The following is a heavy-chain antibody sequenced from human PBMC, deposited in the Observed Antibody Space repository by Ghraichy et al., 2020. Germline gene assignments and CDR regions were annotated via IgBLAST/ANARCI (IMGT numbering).Heavy chain of an antibody. CDR3: ARDRGECFDY. CDR1: GGSFTSGSYY. CDR2: IYSSGST. J-gene: IGHJ4*02. D-gene: IGHD3-16*01. Sequence: SETLSLTCSVSGGSFTSGSYYWSWVRQPPGKGLEWIGNIYSSGSTNYNPSLKSRVTISVDTSKNQFSLKLSSVTAADTAVYYCARDRGECFDYWGQGTLVTVSS. V-gene: IGHV4-61*01.